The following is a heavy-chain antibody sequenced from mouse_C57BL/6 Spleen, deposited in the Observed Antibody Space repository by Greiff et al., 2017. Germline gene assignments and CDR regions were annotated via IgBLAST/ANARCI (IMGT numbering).Heavy chain of an antibody. CDR1: GFNIKDDY. Sequence: VQLQQSGAELVRPGASVKLSCTASGFNIKDDYMHWVKQRPEQGLEWIGWIDPENGDTEYASKFQGKATITADTSSNTAYLQLSSLTSEDTAVXYCTPFDGHFDYWGQGTTLTVSS. CDR3: TPFDGHFDY. CDR2: IDPENGDT. D-gene: IGHD2-3*01. V-gene: IGHV14-4*01. J-gene: IGHJ2*01.